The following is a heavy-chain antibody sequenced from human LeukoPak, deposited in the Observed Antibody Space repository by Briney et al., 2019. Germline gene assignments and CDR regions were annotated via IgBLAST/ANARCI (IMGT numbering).Heavy chain of an antibody. CDR2: ISYDGSNK. D-gene: IGHD3-22*01. V-gene: IGHV3-30*18. J-gene: IGHJ4*02. CDR3: AKDPWYYDSSGLPGDY. CDR1: GFTFSSYG. Sequence: GGSLRLSCAASGFTFSSYGMHWVRQAPGKGLEWVAVISYDGSNKYYADPVKGRFTISRDNSKNTLYLQMNSLRAEDTAVYYCAKDPWYYDSSGLPGDYWGQGTLVTVSS.